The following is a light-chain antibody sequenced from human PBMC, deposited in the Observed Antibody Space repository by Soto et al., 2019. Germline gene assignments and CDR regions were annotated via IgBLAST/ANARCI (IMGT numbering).Light chain of an antibody. CDR3: QVWDGSSDHWV. Sequence: SYELTQPPSVSVAPGQTARITCGGYNIGGKTVHWYQQIPGQAPVLVVYDDSARPSGIPERISASNSGNTATLTVSRVEAGDEADYYCQVWDGSSDHWVFGGGTKLTVL. CDR1: NIGGKT. CDR2: DDS. J-gene: IGLJ3*02. V-gene: IGLV3-21*02.